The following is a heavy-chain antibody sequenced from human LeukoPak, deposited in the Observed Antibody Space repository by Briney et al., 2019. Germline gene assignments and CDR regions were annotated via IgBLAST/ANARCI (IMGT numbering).Heavy chain of an antibody. V-gene: IGHV1-8*03. D-gene: IGHD2-15*01. CDR1: GYTFTSYD. CDR2: MNPNSGNT. Sequence: ASVKVSCKASGYTFTSYDINWVRQATGQGLEWMGWMNPNSGNTGYAQKFQGRVTITRNTSISTAYMELSSLRSEDTAVYYCARARRGFCSGGSCYSWRRLDYWGQGTLVTVSS. CDR3: ARARRGFCSGGSCYSWRRLDY. J-gene: IGHJ4*02.